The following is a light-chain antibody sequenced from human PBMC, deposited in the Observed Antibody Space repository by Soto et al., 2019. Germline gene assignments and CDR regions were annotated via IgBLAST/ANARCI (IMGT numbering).Light chain of an antibody. CDR3: SSYTRSSSLV. Sequence: QSALTQPASVSGPPGQSITISCTGTSSDIGDYDYVSWYQQHPGKAPKLMIYEVSNRPSGISNRFSGSKSGNTASLTISGLQPEDEADYYCSSYTRSSSLVFGGGTKLTVL. V-gene: IGLV2-14*01. CDR1: SSDIGDYDY. CDR2: EVS. J-gene: IGLJ2*01.